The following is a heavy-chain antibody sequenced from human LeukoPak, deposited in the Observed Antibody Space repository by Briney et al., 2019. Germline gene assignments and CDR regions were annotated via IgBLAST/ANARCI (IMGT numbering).Heavy chain of an antibody. CDR2: ISGSGGST. V-gene: IGHV3-23*01. D-gene: IGHD6-13*01. CDR1: GFTFSNYA. CDR3: ARDYSSTSGKHAFDI. Sequence: GGSLRLSCAASGFTFSNYAMSWVRQAPGKGLEWVSAISGSGGSTYYADSVKGRFTISRDNAKNSLYLQMNSLRAEDTAVYYCARDYSSTSGKHAFDIWGQGTMVTVSS. J-gene: IGHJ3*02.